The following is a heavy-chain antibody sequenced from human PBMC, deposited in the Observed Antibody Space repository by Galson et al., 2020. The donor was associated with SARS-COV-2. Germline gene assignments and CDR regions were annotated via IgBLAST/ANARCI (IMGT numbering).Heavy chain of an antibody. D-gene: IGHD1-26*01. Sequence: SQTLSLTCTVSGGSISSSSYYWGWIRQPPGKGLEWIGSIYYSGSTYYNPSLKSRVTISVDTSKNQFSLKLSSVTAADTAVYYCARGLVGNDYWGQGTLVTVSS. CDR1: GGSISSSSYY. CDR3: ARGLVGNDY. V-gene: IGHV4-39*07. CDR2: IYYSGST. J-gene: IGHJ4*02.